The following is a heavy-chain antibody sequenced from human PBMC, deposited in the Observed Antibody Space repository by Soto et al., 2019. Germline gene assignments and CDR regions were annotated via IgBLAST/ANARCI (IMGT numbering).Heavy chain of an antibody. CDR1: GFTFSLYG. Sequence: QVQLVESGGGVVQPGRSLRLSCAASGFTFSLYGMHWVRQTPGKGLEWMASISYDGSKKYYTDSVKGRFTISRDNSKNTLYLQVNRLRPEDTSVYYCAKVFYPFEVATYGMDVWGQGTTVTVSS. J-gene: IGHJ6*02. CDR3: AKVFYPFEVATYGMDV. V-gene: IGHV3-30*18. CDR2: ISYDGSKK. D-gene: IGHD3-9*01.